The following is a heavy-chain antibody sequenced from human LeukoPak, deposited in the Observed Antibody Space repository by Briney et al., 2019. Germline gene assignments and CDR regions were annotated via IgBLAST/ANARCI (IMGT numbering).Heavy chain of an antibody. CDR3: ARPAYCGGNCYYFPDY. V-gene: IGHV3-11*04. D-gene: IGHD2-21*02. J-gene: IGHJ4*02. Sequence: LSLTCAVYGGSFSGYYWSWIRQAPGKGLEWVSHIDSSVTKYYADSVKGRATISRDNARNSLYLQMNSLRAEDTAVYYCARPAYCGGNCYYFPDYWGQGTLVTVSS. CDR2: IDSSVTK. CDR1: GGSFSGYY.